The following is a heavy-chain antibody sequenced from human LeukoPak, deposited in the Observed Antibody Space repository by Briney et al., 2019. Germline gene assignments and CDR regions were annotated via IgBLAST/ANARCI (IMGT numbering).Heavy chain of an antibody. V-gene: IGHV1-2*06. J-gene: IGHJ4*02. Sequence: ASVKVSCKTSGYSFAGHFIHWVRQAPGQGLQWMGRINPNSGGTEYEQSFQGRVTMTRDTSISTAYVEVSTLISDDTAVYYCARDLSSTSNWEFDYWGQGTLVTVSS. D-gene: IGHD1-26*01. CDR2: INPNSGGT. CDR1: GYSFAGHF. CDR3: ARDLSSTSNWEFDY.